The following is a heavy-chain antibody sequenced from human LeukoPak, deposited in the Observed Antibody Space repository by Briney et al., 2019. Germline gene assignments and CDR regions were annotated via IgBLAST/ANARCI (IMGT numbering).Heavy chain of an antibody. D-gene: IGHD3-3*01. Sequence: ASVKVSCKVSGYTLTELSMHWVRQAPGKGLEWMGGFDPGDGETIYAQKFQGRVTMTEDTSTDTAYMELSSLRSEDTAVYYCATALFIAYDSNWFDPWGQGTLVTVSS. V-gene: IGHV1-24*01. CDR1: GYTLTELS. CDR3: ATALFIAYDSNWFDP. J-gene: IGHJ5*02. CDR2: FDPGDGET.